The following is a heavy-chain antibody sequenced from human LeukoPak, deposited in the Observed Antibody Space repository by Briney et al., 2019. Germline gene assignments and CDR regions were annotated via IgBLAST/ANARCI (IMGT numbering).Heavy chain of an antibody. CDR2: ISGSGGST. Sequence: GGSLRLSCAASGFTFRSYAMSWVRQAPGKGLEWVSAISGSGGSTYYADSVKGRFTISRDNSENTLYLQMNSLRAGDTAVYYCAKETGGYYDILTGYYLFHYWGQGTLVTVSS. V-gene: IGHV3-23*01. D-gene: IGHD3-9*01. J-gene: IGHJ4*02. CDR1: GFTFRSYA. CDR3: AKETGGYYDILTGYYLFHY.